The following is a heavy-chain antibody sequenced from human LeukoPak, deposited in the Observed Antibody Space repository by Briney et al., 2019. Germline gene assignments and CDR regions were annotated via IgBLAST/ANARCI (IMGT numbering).Heavy chain of an antibody. CDR3: ARGRINIAVAGTPINWFDP. Sequence: ASVKVSCKASGYTFTGYYMHWVRQDPGQGLEWMGWINPNSGGTNYAQKFQGRVTMTRDTSISTAYMELSRLRSDDTAVYYCARGRINIAVAGTPINWFDPWGQGTLVTVSS. CDR2: INPNSGGT. D-gene: IGHD6-19*01. V-gene: IGHV1-2*02. CDR1: GYTFTGYY. J-gene: IGHJ5*02.